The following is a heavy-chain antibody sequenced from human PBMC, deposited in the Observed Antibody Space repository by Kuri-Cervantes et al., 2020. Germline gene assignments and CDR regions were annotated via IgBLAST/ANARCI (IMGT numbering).Heavy chain of an antibody. V-gene: IGHV3-30-3*01. CDR1: GFTFSSYA. J-gene: IGHJ4*02. CDR2: ISYDGSNK. D-gene: IGHD5-12*01. Sequence: GESLKISCAASGFTFSSYAMHWVRQAPGKGLEWVAVISYDGSNKYYADSVKGRFTISRDDSQNTLYLQMDSLSAEDTAVYYCARDLHGLWAIDYWGQGTLVTVSS. CDR3: ARDLHGLWAIDY.